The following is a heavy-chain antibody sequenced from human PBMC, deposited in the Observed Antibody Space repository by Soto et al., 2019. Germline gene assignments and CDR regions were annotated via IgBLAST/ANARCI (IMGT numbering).Heavy chain of an antibody. CDR2: INGGKGNT. D-gene: IGHD3-10*01. CDR1: GYTFTNYA. CDR3: SRMVFGSGGWYEP. V-gene: IGHV1-3*01. J-gene: IGHJ5*02. Sequence: QVQLVQSGAEVKKPGASVKVSCKASGYTFTNYAIHWVRQAPGLGLEWMGWINGGKGNTEYSQKFQNRVTITRDTSASTAYMELTSLRFEDTAVYYCSRMVFGSGGWYEPWGQGTLVTVSS.